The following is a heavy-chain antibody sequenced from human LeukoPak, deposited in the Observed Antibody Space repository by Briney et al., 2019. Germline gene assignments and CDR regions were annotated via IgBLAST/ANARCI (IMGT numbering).Heavy chain of an antibody. CDR1: GGSVTSGIYH. Sequence: PSETLSLTCSVSGGSVTSGIYHWGWIRQPPGKGLEWIGSVYFDGGTHYNPSLQSRVTVSIDTSKNQFSLRLSSVTAADTALYYRARDHYYDGRGRFDPWGQGTLVTVSS. V-gene: IGHV4-39*07. J-gene: IGHJ5*02. D-gene: IGHD3-16*01. CDR2: VYFDGGT. CDR3: ARDHYYDGRGRFDP.